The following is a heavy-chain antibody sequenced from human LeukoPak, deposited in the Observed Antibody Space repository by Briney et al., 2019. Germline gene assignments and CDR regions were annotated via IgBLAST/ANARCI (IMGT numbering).Heavy chain of an antibody. CDR2: IFYSGSN. V-gene: IGHV4-39*07. Sequence: PSETLSLTCTVSGGSISSSSYYWGWIRQPPGKGLEWIGSIFYSGSNYYNPSLKSRVTISVDTSKNQFSLKLSSVTAADTAVYYCAREGAFDINWFDSWGQGTLVTVSS. CDR1: GGSISSSSYY. J-gene: IGHJ5*01. D-gene: IGHD3-9*01. CDR3: AREGAFDINWFDS.